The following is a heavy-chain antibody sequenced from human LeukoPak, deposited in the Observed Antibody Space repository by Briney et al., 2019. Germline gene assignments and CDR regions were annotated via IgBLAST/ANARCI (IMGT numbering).Heavy chain of an antibody. D-gene: IGHD3-9*01. CDR2: IRNVGNNK. J-gene: IGHJ4*02. V-gene: IGHV3-30*02. Sequence: PWGSLRLSCAASGFTFTNHGMHWVRQAPGKGLEWVAFIRNVGNNKYHADSVKGRFTISRDNSKSTQYLQMNSLRAEDTALYYCVRDFEWGFDHWGQGTLVTVSS. CDR1: GFTFTNHG. CDR3: VRDFEWGFDH.